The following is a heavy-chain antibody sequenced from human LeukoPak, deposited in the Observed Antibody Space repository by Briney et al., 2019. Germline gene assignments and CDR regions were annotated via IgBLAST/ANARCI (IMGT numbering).Heavy chain of an antibody. V-gene: IGHV3-30-3*01. CDR2: ISYDGTYK. D-gene: IGHD1-7*01. Sequence: VSQAXGXXXEXVAVISYDGTYKYYADSVKGRFTISRDNSKNTLYLQMNSLRAEDTAVYYCARDFLELTYYFDYWGQGTLVTVSS. J-gene: IGHJ4*02. CDR3: ARDFLELTYYFDY.